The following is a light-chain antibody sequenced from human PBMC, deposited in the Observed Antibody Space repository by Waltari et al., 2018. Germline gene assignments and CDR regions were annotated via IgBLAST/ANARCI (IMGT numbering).Light chain of an antibody. Sequence: QSALTQPASVSGSPGQSIPISSTGTRSDIGKYNYVPWYQHLPGKVPKVMISEVTKRPSGVSNRFSGSKSGNTASLTISGLQADDEAEYYCCSDAGSGTYVFGTGTKLTVV. CDR1: RSDIGKYNY. CDR3: CSDAGSGTYV. J-gene: IGLJ1*01. CDR2: EVT. V-gene: IGLV2-23*02.